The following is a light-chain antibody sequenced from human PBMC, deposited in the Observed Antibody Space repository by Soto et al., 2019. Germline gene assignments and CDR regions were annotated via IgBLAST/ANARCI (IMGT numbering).Light chain of an antibody. CDR1: QSVSSY. V-gene: IGKV3-11*01. J-gene: IGKJ5*01. CDR3: QQRSNWPPT. CDR2: DAS. Sequence: EIVFTHSPATLSLSPGERATLSCRASQSVSSYLAWYQQKPGQAPRLLIYDASNRATGIPARFSGSGSGTDFTLTISSLEPEDFAVYYCQQRSNWPPTFGQGTRLESK.